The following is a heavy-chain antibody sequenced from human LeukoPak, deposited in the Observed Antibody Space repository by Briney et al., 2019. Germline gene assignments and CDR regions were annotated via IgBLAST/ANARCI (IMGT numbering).Heavy chain of an antibody. J-gene: IGHJ4*02. V-gene: IGHV4-38-2*02. Sequence: SETLSLTCTVSGYSISSGFDWGWIRQPPGKGLECIGSIYHSGTTYYNPSLKSRVTISVDTSKNQFSLKLSSVTAADTAVYYCAIFTFGGIIAPDYWGQGTLVTVSS. CDR3: AIFTFGGIIAPDY. D-gene: IGHD3-16*02. CDR1: GYSISSGFD. CDR2: IYHSGTT.